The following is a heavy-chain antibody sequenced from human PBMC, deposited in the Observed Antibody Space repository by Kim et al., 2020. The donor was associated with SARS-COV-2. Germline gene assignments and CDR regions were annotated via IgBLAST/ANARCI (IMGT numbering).Heavy chain of an antibody. CDR1: GFTFGDYA. Sequence: GGSLRLSCTASGFTFGDYAMSWVRQAPGKGLEWVGFIRSKAYGGTTEYAASVKGRFTISRDDSKSIAYLQMNSLKTEDTAVYYCTRVVRRWLYNRRAWYFDLWGRGTLVTVSS. D-gene: IGHD2-2*02. J-gene: IGHJ2*01. CDR2: IRSKAYGGTT. CDR3: TRVVRRWLYNRRAWYFDL. V-gene: IGHV3-49*04.